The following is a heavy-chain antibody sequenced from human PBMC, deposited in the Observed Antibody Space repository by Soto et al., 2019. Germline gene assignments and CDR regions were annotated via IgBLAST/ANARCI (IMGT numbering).Heavy chain of an antibody. V-gene: IGHV4-38-2*01. D-gene: IGHD5-18*01. CDR2: IYHSGST. CDR3: ARPGYSYGYDIFDY. Sequence: SETLSLTCAVSGYSISSGYYWGWIRQPPGKGLEWIGSIYHSGSTYYNPSLKSRVTISVDTSKNQFYLKLSSVTAADTAVYYCARPGYSYGYDIFDYWGQGTLVTVSS. CDR1: GYSISSGYY. J-gene: IGHJ4*02.